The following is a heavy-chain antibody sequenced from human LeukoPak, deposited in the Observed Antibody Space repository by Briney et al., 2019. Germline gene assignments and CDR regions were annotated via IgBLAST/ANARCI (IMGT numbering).Heavy chain of an antibody. D-gene: IGHD6-13*01. CDR3: ARNGEYSSSWYGTFDY. J-gene: IGHJ4*02. Sequence: SETLSLTCTVSGGSISSGGYYWSWIRQPPGKGLEWIGYIYHSGSTYYNPSLKSRVTISVDRSKNQFSLKLSSVTAADTAVYYCARNGEYSSSWYGTFDYWGQGTLVTVSS. CDR2: IYHSGST. CDR1: GGSISSGGYY. V-gene: IGHV4-30-2*02.